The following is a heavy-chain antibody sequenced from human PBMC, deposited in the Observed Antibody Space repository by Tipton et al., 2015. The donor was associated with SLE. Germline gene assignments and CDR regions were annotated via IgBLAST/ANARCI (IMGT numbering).Heavy chain of an antibody. D-gene: IGHD2-8*01. J-gene: IGHJ4*02. CDR3: ARDSLTANGYFDY. CDR1: GFTFSSYA. CDR2: ISSNGGST. Sequence: SLRLSCAASGFTFSSYAMHWVRQAPGKGLEYVSAISSNGGSTYYANSVKGRFTISRDNSKNTLYLQMGSLRAEDMAVYYCARDSLTANGYFDYWGQGTLVTVSS. V-gene: IGHV3-64*01.